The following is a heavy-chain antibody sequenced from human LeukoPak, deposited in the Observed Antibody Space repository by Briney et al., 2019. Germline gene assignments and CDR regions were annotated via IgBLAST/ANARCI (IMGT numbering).Heavy chain of an antibody. CDR2: ISYDGSNK. Sequence: GGSLRLSCAASGFTFSSYAMHWVRQAPGEGLEWVAVISYDGSNKYYADSVKGRFTISRDNSKNTLYLQMNSLRAEDTAVYYCAKSGTTVVIPIDYWGQGTLVTVSS. CDR1: GFTFSSYA. D-gene: IGHD4-23*01. J-gene: IGHJ4*02. CDR3: AKSGTTVVIPIDY. V-gene: IGHV3-30*18.